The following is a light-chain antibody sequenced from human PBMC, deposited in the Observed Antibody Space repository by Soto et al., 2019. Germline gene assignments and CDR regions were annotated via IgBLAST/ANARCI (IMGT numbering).Light chain of an antibody. CDR1: QSISDT. V-gene: IGKV3-15*01. CDR3: QQYNNWPWT. Sequence: EIVMTQSTATLSVAPGGRATLSCRASQSISDTLAWYQQKPGQAPRLLIYGASKRATGFPARFSGSGSGTDFTLTISSLQSEYFAVYYCQQYNNWPWTFGQGTKVDI. J-gene: IGKJ1*01. CDR2: GAS.